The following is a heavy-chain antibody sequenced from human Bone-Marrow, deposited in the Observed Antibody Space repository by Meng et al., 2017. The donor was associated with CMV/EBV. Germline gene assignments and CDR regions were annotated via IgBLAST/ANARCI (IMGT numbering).Heavy chain of an antibody. CDR2: ITGSGQTT. CDR1: QFTFNKHA. D-gene: IGHD3-10*01. V-gene: IGHV3-23*01. Sequence: GGSLRLSCAASQFTFNKHAMSWVRQAPGKGLEWVSSITGSGQTTYYADSVKGRFTISRDNSKNTLYLQMNSLRVEDTAIYYCAKDFGGSGTAIDYWGQGTLVTVSS. J-gene: IGHJ4*02. CDR3: AKDFGGSGTAIDY.